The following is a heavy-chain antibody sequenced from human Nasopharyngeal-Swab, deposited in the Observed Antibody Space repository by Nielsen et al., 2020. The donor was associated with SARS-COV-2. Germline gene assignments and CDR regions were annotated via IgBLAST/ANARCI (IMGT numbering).Heavy chain of an antibody. D-gene: IGHD4-11*01. CDR1: GGSISSGSYY. J-gene: IGHJ5*02. CDR2: IYTSGST. CDR3: ARNDYTGSSWFDP. Sequence: SETLSLTCTVSGGSISSGSYYWSWIRQPAGKGLEWIGRIYTSGSTNYNPSLKSRVTISVDTSKNQFSLKLSSVTAADTAVYYCARNDYTGSSWFDPWGQGTLVTVSS. V-gene: IGHV4-61*02.